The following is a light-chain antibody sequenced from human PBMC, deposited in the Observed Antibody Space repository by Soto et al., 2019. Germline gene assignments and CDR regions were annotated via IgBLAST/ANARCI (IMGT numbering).Light chain of an antibody. Sequence: EIMMTQSTATLSVSPGERATLSCRASQSVRSNLAWYQQKPGQPHRLLIYGASTRATGIPARFSGSGSGTEFTLPISSLQSEDFAVYYCQQYNNWPPTFCQGTKVEIK. CDR3: QQYNNWPPT. V-gene: IGKV3-15*01. J-gene: IGKJ1*01. CDR2: GAS. CDR1: QSVRSN.